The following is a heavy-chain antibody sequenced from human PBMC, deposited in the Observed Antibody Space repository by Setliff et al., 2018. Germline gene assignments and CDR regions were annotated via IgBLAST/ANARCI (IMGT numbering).Heavy chain of an antibody. CDR2: IYYSGST. CDR3: ARARYCSRTSCYYYYYMDV. J-gene: IGHJ6*03. V-gene: IGHV4-31*03. D-gene: IGHD2-2*01. Sequence: SETLSLTCTVSGGSISSGGYYWSWIRQHPGKGLEWIGYIYYSGSTNYNPSLKSRVTISVDTSKNQFSLQLSSVTAADTAVYYCARARYCSRTSCYYYYYMDVWGKGTTVTVSS. CDR1: GGSISSGGYY.